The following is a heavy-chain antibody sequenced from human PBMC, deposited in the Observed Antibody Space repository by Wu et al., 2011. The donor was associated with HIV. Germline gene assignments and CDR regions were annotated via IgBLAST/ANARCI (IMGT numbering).Heavy chain of an antibody. CDR1: EDNFSNYA. CDR3: ARDGGADSATYGADYMDV. J-gene: IGHJ6*03. CDR2: IIPIFDTT. Sequence: QVQLVQSGSEVKRPGSSVKVSCTDSEDNFSNYAITWVRQAPGQGLEWMGRIIPIFDTTDYSQKFQGRTTITADESTSTVYMQVNNLASEDTAIYYCARDGGADSATYGADYMDVWGEGTTVTVSS. V-gene: IGHV1-69*15. D-gene: IGHD3-16*01.